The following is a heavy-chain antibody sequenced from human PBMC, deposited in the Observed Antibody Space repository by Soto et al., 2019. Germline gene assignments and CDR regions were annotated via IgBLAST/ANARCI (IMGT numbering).Heavy chain of an antibody. CDR1: GGSISSSSYY. CDR3: ARPYYDFWSGYYTPYYYYYMDV. D-gene: IGHD3-3*01. J-gene: IGHJ6*03. V-gene: IGHV4-39*01. CDR2: IYYSGST. Sequence: SETLSLTCTVSGGSISSSSYYWGWIRQPPGKGLEWIGSIYYSGSTYYNPSLKSRVTISVDTSKNQFSLKLSSVTAADTAVYYCARPYYDFWSGYYTPYYYYYMDVWGKGTTVTVSS.